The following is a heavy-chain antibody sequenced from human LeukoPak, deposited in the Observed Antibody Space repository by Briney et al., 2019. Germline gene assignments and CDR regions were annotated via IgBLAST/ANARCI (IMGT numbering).Heavy chain of an antibody. J-gene: IGHJ4*02. Sequence: GGSLRLSCAASGFTVSSNYMSWVRQAPGKGLEGVSVIYSGGSTYYSDSVKGRFTISRDNSKNTLYLQMNSLRAEDTAVYYCARGSVAGTSFDYWGQGTLVTVSS. CDR2: IYSGGST. V-gene: IGHV3-53*01. CDR3: ARGSVAGTSFDY. CDR1: GFTVSSNY. D-gene: IGHD6-19*01.